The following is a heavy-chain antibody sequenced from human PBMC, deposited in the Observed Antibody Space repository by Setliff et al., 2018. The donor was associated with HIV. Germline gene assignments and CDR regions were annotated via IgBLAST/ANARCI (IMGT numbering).Heavy chain of an antibody. CDR3: ARARRDSYDRGRRNHYYIDV. CDR2: MHPNSGTT. CDR1: GYTFTASY. D-gene: IGHD3-22*01. V-gene: IGHV1-2*02. J-gene: IGHJ6*03. Sequence: GASVKVSCKTSGYTFTASYLHWVRQAPGQGLQWMGWMHPNSGTTTYAQKFQGRVTMTRDTSISTAYMELNNLKFEDTAVYYCARARRDSYDRGRRNHYYIDVWGKGTTVTVSS.